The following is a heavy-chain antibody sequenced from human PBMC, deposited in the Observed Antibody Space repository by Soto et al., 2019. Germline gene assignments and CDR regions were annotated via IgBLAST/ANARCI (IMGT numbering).Heavy chain of an antibody. J-gene: IGHJ6*02. CDR2: INAGNGNT. D-gene: IGHD2-15*01. CDR1: GYIFTSYA. CDR3: ATWGDCSGGSCFNSYYYGMDV. V-gene: IGHV1-3*01. Sequence: GASVKVSCKASGYIFTSYAMHWVRQAPGQRLEWMGWINAGNGNTKYSQKFQGRVTITRDTSASTAYMELSSLRSEDTAVYYCATWGDCSGGSCFNSYYYGMDVWGQGTTVTVSS.